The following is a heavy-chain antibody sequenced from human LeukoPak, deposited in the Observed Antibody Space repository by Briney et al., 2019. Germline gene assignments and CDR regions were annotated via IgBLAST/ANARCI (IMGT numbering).Heavy chain of an antibody. CDR3: ARDGSGSYP. CDR1: GGTFSSYA. CDR2: IIPILGIA. Sequence: GASVKISCKASGGTFSSYAISWVRQAPGQGLEWMGRIIPILGIANYAQKFQGRVTITADKSTSTAYMELSSLRSEDTAVYYCARDGSGSYPWGQGTLVTVSS. D-gene: IGHD3-10*01. J-gene: IGHJ5*02. V-gene: IGHV1-69*04.